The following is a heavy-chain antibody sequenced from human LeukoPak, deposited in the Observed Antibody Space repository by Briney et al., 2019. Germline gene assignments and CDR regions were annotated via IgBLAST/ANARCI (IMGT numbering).Heavy chain of an antibody. Sequence: SQTLSLTCAISGDSVSSNSAAWNWIRQSPSRGLEWLGRTYYRSKWYNDYAVSVKSRITINPDTSKNQFSLQLNSVTPEDTAVYYCERLPSAVTKIHWYFDLWGRGTLVTVSS. V-gene: IGHV6-1*01. D-gene: IGHD4-17*01. CDR2: TYYRSKWYN. CDR3: ERLPSAVTKIHWYFDL. CDR1: GDSVSSNSAA. J-gene: IGHJ2*01.